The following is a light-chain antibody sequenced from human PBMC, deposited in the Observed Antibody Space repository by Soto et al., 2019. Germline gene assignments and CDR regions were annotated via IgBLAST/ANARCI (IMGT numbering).Light chain of an antibody. Sequence: DIVMTQSPSYLSASVGDRVTITCRASQSIITYLNWYQQKPGKAPKLLIYGTSNLQSGVPSRFRGSASGTDFTITISSLQPEDFATYYCQQSYSKSVTFGQGTKVEIK. J-gene: IGKJ1*01. V-gene: IGKV1-39*01. CDR3: QQSYSKSVT. CDR2: GTS. CDR1: QSIITY.